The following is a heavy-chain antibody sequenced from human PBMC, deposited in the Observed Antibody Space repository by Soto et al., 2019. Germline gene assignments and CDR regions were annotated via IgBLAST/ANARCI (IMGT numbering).Heavy chain of an antibody. Sequence: SVQGACKASGGTFSSYAISWVRQAPGQGLEWMGGIIPIFGTANYAQKFQGRVTITADESTSTAYMELSSLRSEDTAVYYCARSGVTRDDAFDIWGQGTMVTVSS. D-gene: IGHD2-21*02. CDR3: ARSGVTRDDAFDI. CDR2: IIPIFGTA. CDR1: GGTFSSYA. V-gene: IGHV1-69*13. J-gene: IGHJ3*02.